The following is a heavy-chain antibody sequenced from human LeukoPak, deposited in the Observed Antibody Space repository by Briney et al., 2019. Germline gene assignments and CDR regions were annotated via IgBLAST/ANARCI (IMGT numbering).Heavy chain of an antibody. CDR3: AAGSGWYRFDY. V-gene: IGHV1-58*02. Sequence: SVKVSCKASGFTFTSSAIQWVRQARGQRLEWIGWIVVGSGNTNYAQKFQERVTITRDMSTSTAYMELSSLTSEDSAVYYCAAGSGWYRFDYWGQGTLVTVSS. J-gene: IGHJ4*02. D-gene: IGHD6-19*01. CDR2: IVVGSGNT. CDR1: GFTFTSSA.